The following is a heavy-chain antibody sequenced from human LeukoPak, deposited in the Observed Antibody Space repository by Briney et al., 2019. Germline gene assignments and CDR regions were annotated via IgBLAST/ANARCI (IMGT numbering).Heavy chain of an antibody. V-gene: IGHV3-66*01. CDR1: EFSVGSNY. Sequence: PGGSLRLSCAASEFSVGSNYMTWVRQAPGKGLEWVSLIYSGGSTYYADSVKGRFTISRDNSKNTLYLQMNSLRAEDTAVYYCARWYSSSWYDLGYYYYMDVWGKGTTVTISS. CDR2: IYSGGST. D-gene: IGHD6-13*01. J-gene: IGHJ6*03. CDR3: ARWYSSSWYDLGYYYYMDV.